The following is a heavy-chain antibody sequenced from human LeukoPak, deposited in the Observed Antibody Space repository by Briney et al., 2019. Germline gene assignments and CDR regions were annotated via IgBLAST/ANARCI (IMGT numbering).Heavy chain of an antibody. V-gene: IGHV4-59*01. CDR3: ARHRRSSWSAGY. CDR2: IYYSGSI. D-gene: IGHD6-13*01. Sequence: SETLSLTCTVSGGSISTYYWSWIRQSPGKGLEWIGHIYYSGSIKYNPSLKSRVTISLDTSKNQFSLKLTSVIAADTAVYYCARHRRSSWSAGYWGQGTLVTVSS. CDR1: GGSISTYY. J-gene: IGHJ4*02.